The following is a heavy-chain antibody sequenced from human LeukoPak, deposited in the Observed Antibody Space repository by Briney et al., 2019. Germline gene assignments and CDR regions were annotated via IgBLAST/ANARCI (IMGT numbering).Heavy chain of an antibody. V-gene: IGHV4-34*01. CDR1: GGSFSGYY. Sequence: PSETVSLTRVVYGGSFSGYYWSWIRPPPGRGLDGIGEINHSGSTNYNPSLKSQVTISVDTSKNQFSLKLSSVTAADTAVYYCARGHPVGATDAFDIWGQGTMVTVSS. D-gene: IGHD1-26*01. J-gene: IGHJ3*02. CDR2: INHSGST. CDR3: ARGHPVGATDAFDI.